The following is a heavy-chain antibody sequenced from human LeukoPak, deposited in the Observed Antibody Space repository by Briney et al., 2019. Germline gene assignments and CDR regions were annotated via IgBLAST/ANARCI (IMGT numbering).Heavy chain of an antibody. CDR3: ARALPYNSGWPYYYMDV. CDR2: IYSGGST. D-gene: IGHD6-19*01. J-gene: IGHJ6*03. CDR1: GFTVSRNY. V-gene: IGHV3-53*01. Sequence: PGGSLRLSCAASGFTVSRNYISWVRQAPGNGLEWVSVIYSGGSTYYADLVKGRFIISRDNSKNTLYLQMNSLRADDTAVYYCARALPYNSGWPYYYMDVWGKGTTVTVSS.